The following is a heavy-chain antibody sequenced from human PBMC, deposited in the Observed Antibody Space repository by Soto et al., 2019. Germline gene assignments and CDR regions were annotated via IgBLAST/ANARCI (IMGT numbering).Heavy chain of an antibody. CDR1: GGSLGSYY. V-gene: IGHV4-59*12. CDR2: IYYTGTT. J-gene: IGHJ5*02. CDR3: ARSVVP. Sequence: SETLSLTCTVFGGSLGSYYWSWIRQPQGKGLEWIGYIYYTGTTNYNPSLKSRVTISVDTSKNQLSLKLSSVTAADTAVYYCARSVVPWGQGTLVTVSS.